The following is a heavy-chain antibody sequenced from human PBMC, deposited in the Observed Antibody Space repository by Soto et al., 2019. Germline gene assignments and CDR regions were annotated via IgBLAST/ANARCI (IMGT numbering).Heavy chain of an antibody. CDR1: GFTFSSYS. CDR3: ARGSYYYDSSGYYFFLDY. Sequence: GGSLRLSCAASGFTFSSYSMNWVRQAPGKGLEWVSSISSSSSYIYYADSVKGRFTISRDNAKNSLYLQMNSLRAEDTAVYYCARGSYYYDSSGYYFFLDYWGQGTLVTVSS. CDR2: ISSSSSYI. D-gene: IGHD3-22*01. J-gene: IGHJ4*02. V-gene: IGHV3-21*01.